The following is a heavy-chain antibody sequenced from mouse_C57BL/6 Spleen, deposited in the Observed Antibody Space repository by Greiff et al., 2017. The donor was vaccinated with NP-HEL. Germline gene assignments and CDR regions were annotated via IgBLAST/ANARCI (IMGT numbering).Heavy chain of an antibody. CDR3: ARWDYDFDY. Sequence: EVQLQQSGPELVKPGASVKISCKASGYTFTDYYMNWVKQSHGKSLEWIGDINPNNGGTSYNQKFKGKATLTVDKSASTAYMELRSLTSEDSAVYYCARWDYDFDYWGQSTTLTVSS. D-gene: IGHD2-4*01. CDR2: INPNNGGT. J-gene: IGHJ2*01. V-gene: IGHV1-26*01. CDR1: GYTFTDYY.